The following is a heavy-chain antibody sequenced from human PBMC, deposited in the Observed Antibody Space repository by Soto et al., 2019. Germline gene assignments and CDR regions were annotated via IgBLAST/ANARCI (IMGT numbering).Heavy chain of an antibody. Sequence: ASVKVSCKASGYTFTGYYMHWVRQAPGQGLEWMGWINPNSGGTNYAQKFQGWVTMTRDTSIRTAYMELSRLRSDDTAVYYCARELSVGSLAAAGTGGFDPWGQGTLVTVSS. V-gene: IGHV1-2*04. CDR3: ARELSVGSLAAAGTGGFDP. J-gene: IGHJ5*02. CDR2: INPNSGGT. CDR1: GYTFTGYY. D-gene: IGHD6-13*01.